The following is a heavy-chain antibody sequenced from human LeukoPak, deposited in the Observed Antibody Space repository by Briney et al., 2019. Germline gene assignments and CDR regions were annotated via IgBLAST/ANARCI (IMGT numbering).Heavy chain of an antibody. CDR3: AREVVPAAMLDY. CDR2: IYCSGST. Sequence: SETLSLTCTVSGGSISSGGYYWSWIRQHPGKGREWIGYIYCSGSTYYNPSLKSRVTISVDTSKNQFSLKLSSVTAADTAVYYCAREVVPAAMLDYWGQGTLVTVSS. D-gene: IGHD2-2*01. CDR1: GGSISSGGYY. V-gene: IGHV4-31*03. J-gene: IGHJ4*02.